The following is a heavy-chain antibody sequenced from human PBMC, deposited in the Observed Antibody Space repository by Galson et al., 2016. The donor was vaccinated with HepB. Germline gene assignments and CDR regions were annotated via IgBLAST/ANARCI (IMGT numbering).Heavy chain of an antibody. J-gene: IGHJ5*02. Sequence: SLRLSCAASGFTFSNYGMHWVRQASGKGLEWVGHIRSKANNYATAYAASVKGRFTISRDDSKNTAYLQMNSLKTEDTAVYYCTRHLDPGYSSSWYFWFDPWGQGTLVTVSS. CDR1: GFTFSNYG. CDR3: TRHLDPGYSSSWYFWFDP. D-gene: IGHD6-13*01. CDR2: IRSKANNYAT. V-gene: IGHV3-73*01.